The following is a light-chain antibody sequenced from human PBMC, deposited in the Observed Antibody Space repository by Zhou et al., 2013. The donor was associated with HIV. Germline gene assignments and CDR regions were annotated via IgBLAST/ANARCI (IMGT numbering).Light chain of an antibody. CDR3: LQRREFPYT. CDR2: LGS. CDR1: QSLLHSNGYNY. Sequence: DIVMTQSPLSLPVTPGEPASISCRSSQSLLHSNGYNYLDWYLQKPGQSPQLLIYLGSNRASGVPDRFSGSGSGTDFTLKISRVEAEDVGVYYCLQRREFPYTFGQGTKLEIK. J-gene: IGKJ2*01. V-gene: IGKV2-28*01.